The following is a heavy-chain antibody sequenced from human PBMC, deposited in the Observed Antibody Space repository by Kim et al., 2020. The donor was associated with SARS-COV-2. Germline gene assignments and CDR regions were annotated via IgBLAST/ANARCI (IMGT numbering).Heavy chain of an antibody. Sequence: GGSLRLSCAASGFTFSRYWMHWVRQAPGKGLVWVSRINPYGSLTSNADSVKGRFTISRDNAKNTLYLQMNSLRAEDTAVYFCTRDSYSGSLYYGMDVWGQGTTVTVSS. D-gene: IGHD6-13*01. CDR3: TRDSYSGSLYYGMDV. CDR2: INPYGSLT. CDR1: GFTFSRYW. J-gene: IGHJ6*02. V-gene: IGHV3-74*01.